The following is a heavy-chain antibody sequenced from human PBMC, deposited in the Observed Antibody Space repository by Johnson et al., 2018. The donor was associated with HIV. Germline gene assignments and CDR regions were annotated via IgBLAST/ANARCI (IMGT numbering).Heavy chain of an antibody. CDR2: ISSSGSTI. CDR1: QFTFSSYY. CDR3: VRGHYGSGSYDAFEV. D-gene: IGHD3-10*01. Sequence: QVQLVESGGGLAKPAWSPRLSCAASQFTFSSYYMSCVRQAPGKGLEWVSYISSSGSTIYYADSVKGRFTISRDNAKNSLYLQMNSLRAEDTAVYYCVRGHYGSGSYDAFEVWGQGTMVTVSS. V-gene: IGHV3-11*04. J-gene: IGHJ3*01.